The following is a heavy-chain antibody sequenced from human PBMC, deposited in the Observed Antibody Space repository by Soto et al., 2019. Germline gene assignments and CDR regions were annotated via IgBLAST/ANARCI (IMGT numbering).Heavy chain of an antibody. CDR1: GGTFNTYT. CDR2: IMPLYAKP. D-gene: IGHD1-20*01. CDR3: ASLNNWSSGDGRIDV. V-gene: IGHV1-69*01. J-gene: IGHJ6*02. Sequence: QVQLVQSGAEVNKPGSSVKVSCKASGGTFNTYTISWVRQVPGQGLEWMGGIMPLYAKPTYAQTFQCRLMIAADEHTNTVYMELSRLRSEDTALYYCASLNNWSSGDGRIDVWGRGTAVSVSS.